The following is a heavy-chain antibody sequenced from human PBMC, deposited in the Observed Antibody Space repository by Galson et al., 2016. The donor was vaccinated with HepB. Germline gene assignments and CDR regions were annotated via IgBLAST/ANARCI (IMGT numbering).Heavy chain of an antibody. CDR2: IKPDGREI. D-gene: IGHD1-26*01. CDR3: ARGGNYGYT. CDR1: GFPFSTYC. J-gene: IGHJ4*02. V-gene: IGHV3-7*03. Sequence: SLRLSCAASGFPFSTYCMTWVRQAPGKGPEWVAVIKPDGREIQYVDSVKGRFTISRDNAKNSLYLQMNSLRVEDTAVYYCARGGNYGYTWGLGTLVTVSS.